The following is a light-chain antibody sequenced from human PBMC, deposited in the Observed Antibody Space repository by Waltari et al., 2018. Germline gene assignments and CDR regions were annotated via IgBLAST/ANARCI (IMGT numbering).Light chain of an antibody. J-gene: IGLJ3*02. CDR2: RNT. V-gene: IGLV3-25*03. CDR1: VLADKY. Sequence: SSDLTQTPSISVSPGQTAIITCSGDVLADKYIYWFQKKSGQAPFAVIRRNTGRPPAIPARFSGADSRTTATLTIIGVQPEDEADYFCQTVDDTGNYVLFGGGTKLTVL. CDR3: QTVDDTGNYVL.